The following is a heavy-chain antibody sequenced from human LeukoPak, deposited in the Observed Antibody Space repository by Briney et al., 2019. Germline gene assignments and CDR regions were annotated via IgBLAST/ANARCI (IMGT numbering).Heavy chain of an antibody. CDR3: LRDFTIINPWGSV. D-gene: IGHD3-10*01. V-gene: IGHV4-39*07. CDR1: GGSISSGGYY. Sequence: SETLSLTCTVSGGSISSGGYYWGWICQPPGKGLEWIGSVYYSGNTYYSPSLKSRVTISVDMSKNQFSLKLSSVTAADTAMYYFLRDFTIINPWGSVWAQGTTVPVS. J-gene: IGHJ6*02. CDR2: VYYSGNT.